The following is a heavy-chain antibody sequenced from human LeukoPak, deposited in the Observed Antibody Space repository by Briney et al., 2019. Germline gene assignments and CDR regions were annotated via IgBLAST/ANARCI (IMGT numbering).Heavy chain of an antibody. CDR2: IYYSGST. CDR3: ARTYNYDSSGYLQQGFDY. Sequence: SETLSLTCTVSGGSISSSSYYWGWIRQPPGKGLEWTGSIYYSGSTYYNPSLKSRVTISVDTSKNQFSLKLSSVTAADTAVYYCARTYNYDSSGYLQQGFDYWGQGTLVTVSS. V-gene: IGHV4-39*01. J-gene: IGHJ4*02. CDR1: GGSISSSSYY. D-gene: IGHD3-22*01.